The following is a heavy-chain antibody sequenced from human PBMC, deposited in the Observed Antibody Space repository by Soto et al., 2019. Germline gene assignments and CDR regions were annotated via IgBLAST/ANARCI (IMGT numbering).Heavy chain of an antibody. CDR1: GFTFSLYA. Sequence: PGGSLRLSCAASGFTFSLYAMSWVRQAPGEGLEWVSGIGNSGANTYYADSVKGRFTISRDNSKNTLYLQVNSLRAEDTAVYYCAKDKVPLVVTAPFDYWGQATLVTVSS. J-gene: IGHJ4*02. D-gene: IGHD2-21*02. CDR3: AKDKVPLVVTAPFDY. CDR2: IGNSGANT. V-gene: IGHV3-23*01.